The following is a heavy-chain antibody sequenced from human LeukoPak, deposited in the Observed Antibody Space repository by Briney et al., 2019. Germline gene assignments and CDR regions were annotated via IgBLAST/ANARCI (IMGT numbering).Heavy chain of an antibody. CDR3: ARGGWIQLWLQGPRVYNWFDP. Sequence: SETLSLTCAVYGGSFSGYYWSWIRQPPGKGLEWIGEINHSGSINYNPSLKSRVTISVDTSENQFSLKLSSVTAADTAVYYCARGGWIQLWLQGPRVYNWFDPWGQGTLVTVSS. D-gene: IGHD5-18*01. J-gene: IGHJ5*02. V-gene: IGHV4-34*01. CDR1: GGSFSGYY. CDR2: INHSGSI.